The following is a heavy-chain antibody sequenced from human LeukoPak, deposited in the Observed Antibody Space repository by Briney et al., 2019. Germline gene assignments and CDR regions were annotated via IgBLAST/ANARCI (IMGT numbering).Heavy chain of an antibody. D-gene: IGHD6-13*01. CDR2: IYYSGST. CDR1: GGSISSYY. J-gene: IGHJ4*02. CDR3: ARVTGYRIEDYFDY. V-gene: IGHV4-59*01. Sequence: SETLSLTCTVPGGSISSYYWSWIRQPPGKGLEWIGYIYYSGSTNYNPSLKSRVTISVETSKDEFSLKLRSVTAADTAVYYCARVTGYRIEDYFDYWGQGTLVTVSS.